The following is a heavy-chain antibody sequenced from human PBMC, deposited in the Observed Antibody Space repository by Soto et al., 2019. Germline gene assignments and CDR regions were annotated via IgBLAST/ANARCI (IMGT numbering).Heavy chain of an antibody. CDR1: GGSISSSSYY. CDR3: ATTWDLGELSPNDY. Sequence: PSETLSLTCTVSGGSISSSSYYWGWIRQPPGKGLEWIGSIYYSGSTYYNPSLKSRVTISVDTSKNQFSLKLSSVTAADTAVYYCATTWDLGELSPNDYWGQGTLVTVSS. D-gene: IGHD3-16*02. CDR2: IYYSGST. J-gene: IGHJ4*02. V-gene: IGHV4-39*01.